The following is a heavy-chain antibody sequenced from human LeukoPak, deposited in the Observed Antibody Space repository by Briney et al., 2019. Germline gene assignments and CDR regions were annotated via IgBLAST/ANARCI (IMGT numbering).Heavy chain of an antibody. CDR3: ARVSDFWSGYYDRWFDP. CDR2: ISAYNGNT. D-gene: IGHD3-3*01. V-gene: IGHV1-18*01. Sequence: ASVKVSCKASGYTFTSYGISWVRQAPGQGLEWMGWISAYNGNTNYAQKLQGRVTMTTDTSTSTAYMELRSLRSDDTAVYYCARVSDFWSGYYDRWFDPWGQGTLVTVSS. J-gene: IGHJ5*02. CDR1: GYTFTSYG.